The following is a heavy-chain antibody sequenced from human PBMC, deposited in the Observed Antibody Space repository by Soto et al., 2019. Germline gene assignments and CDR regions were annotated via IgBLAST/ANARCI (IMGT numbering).Heavy chain of an antibody. CDR1: GFTFSSHA. V-gene: IGHV3-23*01. J-gene: IGHJ3*02. D-gene: IGHD2-2*01. CDR3: ARDRGSSSSCWAGAFEI. Sequence: PGGSLRLSCGASGFTFSSHAMSWVRQAPGKGLEWVSGISGSGDSSYYADSVKGRFTISRDNSKNTLYLQMNSLRAEDTAVYYCARDRGSSSSCWAGAFEIWGKGTVVTVSS. CDR2: ISGSGDSS.